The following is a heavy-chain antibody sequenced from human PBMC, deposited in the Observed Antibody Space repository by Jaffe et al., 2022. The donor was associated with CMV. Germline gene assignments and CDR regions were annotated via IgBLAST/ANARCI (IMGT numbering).Heavy chain of an antibody. J-gene: IGHJ3*01. CDR3: AKDGQNYNNRWDDFDV. D-gene: IGHD4-4*01. V-gene: IGHV3-23*01. Sequence: EEQLLESGGDVVQPGGSLRLSCAASGFSFDTYAMNWVRQAPGKGLEWISSIGGSDGERYYADSVKGRFTASRDNSKNTLHLQMNNLRVEDTATYYCAKDGQNYNNRWDDFDVWGRGTKVTVSS. CDR2: IGGSDGER. CDR1: GFSFDTYA.